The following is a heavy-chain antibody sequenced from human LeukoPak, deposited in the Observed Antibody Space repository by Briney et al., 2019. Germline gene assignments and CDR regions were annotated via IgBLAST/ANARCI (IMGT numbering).Heavy chain of an antibody. CDR2: IYNAGST. D-gene: IGHD2-15*01. J-gene: IGHJ4*02. CDR3: ARVVAATIYQFDH. V-gene: IGHV4-31*03. CDR1: GDSITSAGYY. Sequence: SETLSLTCTVSGDSITSAGYYWTWVRQYPGKGLAWLGYIYNAGSTYYNPSLKSRVTTSLNTSKNQFSLRLSSVTAADTAVYYCARVVAATIYQFDHRGQGTLVTVSS.